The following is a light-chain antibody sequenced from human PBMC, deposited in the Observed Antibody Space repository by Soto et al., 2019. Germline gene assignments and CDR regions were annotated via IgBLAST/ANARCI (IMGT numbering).Light chain of an antibody. Sequence: QSVLTQPPSASGTPGQRVTISCSGSSSNIGSNYVYWYQQLPGTAPKLLIYRNNQRPSGVPDRFSGSKSGNTASLTVSGLQAEDEADYYCSSYAASNNLGVFGGGTKVTVL. J-gene: IGLJ2*01. CDR2: RNN. V-gene: IGLV1-47*01. CDR1: SSNIGSNY. CDR3: SSYAASNNLGV.